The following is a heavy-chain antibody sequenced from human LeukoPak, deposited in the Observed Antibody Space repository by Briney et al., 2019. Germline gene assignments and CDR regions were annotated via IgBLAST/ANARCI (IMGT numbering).Heavy chain of an antibody. CDR1: GFTFRSYA. CDR2: ISGTGGST. J-gene: IGHJ4*02. V-gene: IGHV3-23*01. CDR3: AKGSCSGTSCYSDY. D-gene: IGHD2-2*02. Sequence: PGGSLRLSCAASGFTFRSYAMSWVRQAPGKGLEWVSAISGTGGSTYYADSVKGRFTISRDNSKNTLYLQMNSLRAEGTAIYYCAKGSCSGTSCYSDYWGQGTLVTVSS.